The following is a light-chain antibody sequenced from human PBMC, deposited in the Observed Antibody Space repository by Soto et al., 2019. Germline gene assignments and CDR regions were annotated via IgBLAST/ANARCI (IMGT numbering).Light chain of an antibody. Sequence: QSALTQPASVSGSPGQSITISCNGTSSDIGGSNWVSWYQQHPGRAPKLIIFVVSDRPSGLSDRFSGSRSDNAASLTISGLQAEDEADYYCASHSSSGTLAVFGTGTKLTVL. CDR3: ASHSSSGTLAV. CDR1: SSDIGGSNW. CDR2: VVS. V-gene: IGLV2-14*01. J-gene: IGLJ1*01.